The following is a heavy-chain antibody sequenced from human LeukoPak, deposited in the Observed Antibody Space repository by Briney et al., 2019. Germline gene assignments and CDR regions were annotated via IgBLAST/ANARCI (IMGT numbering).Heavy chain of an antibody. J-gene: IGHJ4*02. CDR1: GYSFTGHY. V-gene: IGHV1-8*02. D-gene: IGHD3-10*01. CDR3: ARGVGSGSYYRR. CDR2: MNPNSGNT. Sequence: ASVKVSCKASGYSFTGHYMHWVRQAPGQGLEWMGWMNPNSGNTGYAQKFQGRVTMTRNTSISTAYMELSSLRSEDTAVYYCARGVGSGSYYRRWGQGTLVTVSS.